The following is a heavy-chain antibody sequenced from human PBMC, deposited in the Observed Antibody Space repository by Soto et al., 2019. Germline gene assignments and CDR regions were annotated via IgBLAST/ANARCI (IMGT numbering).Heavy chain of an antibody. D-gene: IGHD2-15*01. CDR2: ISSSSSYI. J-gene: IGHJ6*02. CDR3: ARDHPRYCSGGSCILDV. Sequence: WVLQAPGKGLEWVSSISSSSSYIYYADSVKGRFTISRDNAKNSLYLQMNSLRAEDTAVYYCARDHPRYCSGGSCILDVWGQGTTVTVSS. V-gene: IGHV3-21*01.